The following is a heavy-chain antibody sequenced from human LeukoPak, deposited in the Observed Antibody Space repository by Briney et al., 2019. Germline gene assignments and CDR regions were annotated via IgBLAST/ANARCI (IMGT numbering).Heavy chain of an antibody. CDR1: GYSSTSYW. Sequence: GESLKISCKGSGYSSTSYWIGWVRQMPGKGLEWMGIIYPGDSDTRYSPSFQGQVTISADKPISTAYLQWSSLKASDTAMYYCARQVAHYYYYMDVWGKGTTVTVSS. CDR2: IYPGDSDT. J-gene: IGHJ6*03. CDR3: ARQVAHYYYYMDV. V-gene: IGHV5-51*01.